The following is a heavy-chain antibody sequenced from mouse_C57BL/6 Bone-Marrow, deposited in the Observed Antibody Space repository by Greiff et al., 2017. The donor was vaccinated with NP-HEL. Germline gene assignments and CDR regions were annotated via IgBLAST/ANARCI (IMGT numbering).Heavy chain of an antibody. Sequence: LMESGAELARPGASVKLSCKASGYTFTSYGISWVKQRTGQGLEWIGEIYPRSGNTYYNEKFKGKATLTADKSSSTAYMELRSLTSEDSAVYFCARYDYDVSDYFDYWGQGTTLTVSS. CDR1: GYTFTSYG. J-gene: IGHJ2*01. CDR3: ARYDYDVSDYFDY. CDR2: IYPRSGNT. V-gene: IGHV1-81*01. D-gene: IGHD2-4*01.